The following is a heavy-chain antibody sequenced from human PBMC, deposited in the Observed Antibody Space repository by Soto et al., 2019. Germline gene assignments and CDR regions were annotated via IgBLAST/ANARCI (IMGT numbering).Heavy chain of an antibody. CDR3: VAQDYGAKGYYFET. V-gene: IGHV4-39*02. Sequence: QLQLQESGPGLVKASETLSLTCTVSGGSIGSRSSYWGWIRQPPGKGLEWIGSIYYIGNTYYNPSLKSRVAISIDSSKTRFSLKLNSVTTADTAVYYCVAQDYGAKGYYFETWGQGTLVTVSS. D-gene: IGHD4-17*01. J-gene: IGHJ4*02. CDR1: GGSIGSRSSY. CDR2: IYYIGNT.